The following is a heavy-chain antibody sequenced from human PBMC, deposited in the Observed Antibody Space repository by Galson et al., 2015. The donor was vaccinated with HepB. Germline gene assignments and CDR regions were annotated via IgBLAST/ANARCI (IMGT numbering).Heavy chain of an antibody. CDR3: ASGRTLNYYGMDV. J-gene: IGHJ6*02. Sequence: SLRLSCAASGFTFSDYYMSWIRQAPGKGLEWVSYISSSSSTIYYADSVKGRFTISRDNAKNSLYLQMNSLRAEDTAVYYCASGRTLNYYGMDVWGQGTTVTVSS. CDR2: ISSSSSTI. D-gene: IGHD1-26*01. V-gene: IGHV3-11*04. CDR1: GFTFSDYY.